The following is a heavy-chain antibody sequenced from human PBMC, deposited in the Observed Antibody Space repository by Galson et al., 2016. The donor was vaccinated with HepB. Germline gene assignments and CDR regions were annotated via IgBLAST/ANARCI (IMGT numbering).Heavy chain of an antibody. J-gene: IGHJ3*02. V-gene: IGHV3-74*01. CDR3: SRARFSSGKTDAFDI. CDR2: INSDGSSR. D-gene: IGHD6-19*01. CDR1: GFTFRTYW. Sequence: SLRLSCAASGFTFRTYWMHWVRQVPGEGLVWVARINSDGSSRSYADSVKGRFTISRDNAKNTLYLQMNILRAEDTAVYYCSRARFSSGKTDAFDIWGQGTMVTVS.